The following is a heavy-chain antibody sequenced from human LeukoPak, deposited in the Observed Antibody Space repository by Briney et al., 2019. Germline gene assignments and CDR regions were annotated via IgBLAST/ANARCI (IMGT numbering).Heavy chain of an antibody. CDR1: GFTLSSYA. D-gene: IGHD3-22*01. CDR3: ARGGYYYDGDY. CDR2: ISSNGGST. J-gene: IGHJ4*02. V-gene: IGHV3-64*01. Sequence: GGSLRLSCAASGFTLSSYAMHWVRQAPGKGLEYVSAISSNGGSTYYANSVKGRFTISRDNSKNTLYLQMGSLRAEDMAVYYCARGGYYYDGDYWGQGTLVTVSS.